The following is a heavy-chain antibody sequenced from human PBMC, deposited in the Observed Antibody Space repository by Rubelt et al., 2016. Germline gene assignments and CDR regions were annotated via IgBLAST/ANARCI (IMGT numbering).Heavy chain of an antibody. CDR1: GFTFSDYY. D-gene: IGHD6-19*01. J-gene: IGHJ3*02. Sequence: GSGGGLVKPGGSLRLSCAASGFTFSDYYMSWIRQAPGKGLEWVPYISSSGSTIYYADSVKGRFTISRDNTKNSLYLQMNSLRAEDTAVYYCARLAGDIAVAGNDAFDIWGQGTKVTVSS. CDR2: ISSSGSTI. CDR3: ARLAGDIAVAGNDAFDI. V-gene: IGHV3-11*01.